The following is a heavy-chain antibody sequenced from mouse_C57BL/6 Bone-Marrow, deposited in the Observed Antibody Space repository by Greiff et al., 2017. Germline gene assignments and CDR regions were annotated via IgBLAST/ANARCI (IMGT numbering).Heavy chain of an antibody. V-gene: IGHV1-69*01. Sequence: QVQLQQPGAELVMPGASVKLSCKASGYTFTSYWMHWVKQRPGQGLEWIGEIDPSDSYTNYNQKFKGKSTVTVDKSSSTAYMQLSSLTSEDSAVYYCARSNWAFDYWGQGTTLTVAA. CDR1: GYTFTSYW. CDR3: ARSNWAFDY. J-gene: IGHJ2*01. D-gene: IGHD4-1*01. CDR2: IDPSDSYT.